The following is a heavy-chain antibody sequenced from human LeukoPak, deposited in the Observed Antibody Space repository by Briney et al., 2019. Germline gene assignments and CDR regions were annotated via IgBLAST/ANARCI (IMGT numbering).Heavy chain of an antibody. J-gene: IGHJ4*02. D-gene: IGHD1-26*01. V-gene: IGHV3-23*01. Sequence: PGGSLRLSCAASRFAFSSYAMTWVRQAPGKGLEWVSTISGSGGSTYYADSVKGRFTISRDNSKNKLYLQMNSLRAEDTAIYYCAKDWDWELLIFDYWGQGTLVTVSS. CDR2: ISGSGGST. CDR1: RFAFSSYA. CDR3: AKDWDWELLIFDY.